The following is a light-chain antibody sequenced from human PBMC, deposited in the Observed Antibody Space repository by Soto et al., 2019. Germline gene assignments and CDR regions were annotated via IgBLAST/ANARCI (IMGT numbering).Light chain of an antibody. CDR3: QQYGSSPRT. CDR2: GAS. V-gene: IGKV3-20*01. Sequence: EIVLTQSPGTLSLSPGERAILSCRASQSVSSNYLAWYRQRPGQAPSLLIYGASSRATGIPDRFSGSGSGTDFTLTISRLEPEDFAVYYCQQYGSSPRTFGQGTTVDIK. CDR1: QSVSSNY. J-gene: IGKJ1*01.